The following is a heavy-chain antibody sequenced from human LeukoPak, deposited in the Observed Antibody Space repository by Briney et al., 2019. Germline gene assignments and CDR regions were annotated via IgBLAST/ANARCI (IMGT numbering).Heavy chain of an antibody. Sequence: SETLSLTCAVSGGSFSGYYWTWIRQPPGKGLEWIGEINHSGSANYNPSLKSRVTISLDTSKNQFSLKLGSVTAADTAVYYCARGQGTVTTHWGQGTLVTVSS. CDR2: INHSGSA. D-gene: IGHD4-17*01. J-gene: IGHJ4*02. CDR1: GGSFSGYY. CDR3: ARGQGTVTTH. V-gene: IGHV4-34*01.